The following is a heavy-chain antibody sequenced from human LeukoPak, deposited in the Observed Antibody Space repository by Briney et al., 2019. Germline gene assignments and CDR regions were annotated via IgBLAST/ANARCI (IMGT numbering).Heavy chain of an antibody. CDR2: ISGSGGST. CDR1: GFTFSSYA. D-gene: IGHD2-21*01. J-gene: IGHJ4*02. V-gene: IGHV3-23*01. CDR3: AKDRSLVVVIAILFDY. Sequence: GGSLRLSCAASGFTFSSYAMSWVRQAPGKGLEWVSAISGSGGSTYYADSVKGRFTISRDNSKNTLYLQMNSLRAEDTAVYYCAKDRSLVVVIAILFDYWGQGTPVTVSS.